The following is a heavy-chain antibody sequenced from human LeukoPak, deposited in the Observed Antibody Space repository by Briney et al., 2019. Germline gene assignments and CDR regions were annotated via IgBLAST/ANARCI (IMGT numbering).Heavy chain of an antibody. CDR1: GFTFSDYN. CDR3: ARVLRYCSGGNCYSGGLGYMDV. V-gene: IGHV3-11*01. D-gene: IGHD2-15*01. J-gene: IGHJ6*03. Sequence: GGSLRLSCAASGFTFSDYNMRRIRQAPGKGLEWVSSISRSGSTKYYVDSVKGRFTISRDNAKNSLFLQMNSLRAEDTAVYYCARVLRYCSGGNCYSGGLGYMDVWGKGTTVTISS. CDR2: ISRSGSTK.